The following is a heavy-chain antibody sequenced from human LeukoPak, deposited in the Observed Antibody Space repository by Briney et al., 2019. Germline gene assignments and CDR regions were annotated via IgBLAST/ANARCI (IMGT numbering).Heavy chain of an antibody. D-gene: IGHD2-15*01. Sequence: SETLSLTCTVSGGSISSYYWSWIRQHPRKGLEWIGYIYYSGSTNYNPSLKSRVTISVDTSKNQFSLKLSSVTAADTAVYYCARVPDCSGGSCYPYFDYWGQGTLVTVSS. V-gene: IGHV4-59*01. J-gene: IGHJ4*02. CDR2: IYYSGST. CDR1: GGSISSYY. CDR3: ARVPDCSGGSCYPYFDY.